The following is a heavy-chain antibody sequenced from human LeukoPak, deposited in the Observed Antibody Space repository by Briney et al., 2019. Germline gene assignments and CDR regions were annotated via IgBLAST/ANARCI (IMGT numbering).Heavy chain of an antibody. D-gene: IGHD3-22*01. Sequence: GGPLRLSCAASGFTFSSYAMHWVRQAPGKGLEWVAVISYDGSNKYYADSVKGRFTISRENSKNTLYLQMNSLRAEDTAVYYCARDGGLYYDPPYDAFDIWGQGTMVTVSS. CDR3: ARDGGLYYDPPYDAFDI. V-gene: IGHV3-30-3*01. CDR1: GFTFSSYA. J-gene: IGHJ3*02. CDR2: ISYDGSNK.